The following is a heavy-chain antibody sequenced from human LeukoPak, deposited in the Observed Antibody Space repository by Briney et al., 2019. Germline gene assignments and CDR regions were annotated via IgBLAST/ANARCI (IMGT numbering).Heavy chain of an antibody. CDR3: AKDPRYCSSTSCYPHYYYYYYMDV. CDR1: GFTFSSYT. Sequence: PGGSLRLSCAASGFTFSSYTMHWVRQAPGKGLEWVAVTSYDGSNKYYADSVKGRFTISRDNSKNTLYLQMNSLRAEDTAVYYCAKDPRYCSSTSCYPHYYYYYYMDVWGKGTTVTVSS. V-gene: IGHV3-30-3*01. J-gene: IGHJ6*03. D-gene: IGHD2-2*01. CDR2: TSYDGSNK.